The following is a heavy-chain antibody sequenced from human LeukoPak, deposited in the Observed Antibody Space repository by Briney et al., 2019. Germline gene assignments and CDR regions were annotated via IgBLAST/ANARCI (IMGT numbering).Heavy chain of an antibody. CDR2: ISSSGSTI. CDR1: GFTFSSYE. Sequence: GGSLRLSCAASGFTFSSYEMNWVRQAPGKGPEWVSYISSSGSTIYYADSVKGRFTISRDNSKNTLYLQMNSLTSEDTAVYYCAKVKTDILIPDSWGQGTLVTVSS. D-gene: IGHD2-21*02. CDR3: AKVKTDILIPDS. J-gene: IGHJ4*02. V-gene: IGHV3-48*03.